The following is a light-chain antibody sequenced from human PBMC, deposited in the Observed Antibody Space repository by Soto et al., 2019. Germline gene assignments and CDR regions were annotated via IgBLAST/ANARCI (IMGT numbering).Light chain of an antibody. V-gene: IGKV3-11*01. CDR1: QSVSSY. CDR2: DAS. Sequence: EIVLTQSPATLSLSPGERATLSCRASQSVSSYLAWYQQKPGQAPRLLIYDASNRATGIPARFSGSGSGTDFTLTSSSLEPEDFAGYSCQQRSNWPRTFGGGTKVEIK. CDR3: QQRSNWPRT. J-gene: IGKJ4*01.